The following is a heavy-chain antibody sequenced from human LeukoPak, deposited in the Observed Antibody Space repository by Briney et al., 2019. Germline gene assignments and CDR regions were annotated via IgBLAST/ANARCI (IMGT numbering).Heavy chain of an antibody. CDR2: INPSGGST. D-gene: IGHD3-10*01. CDR3: ARAALYGSGSYYKGYFDY. CDR1: GYTFTSYG. V-gene: IGHV1-46*01. Sequence: ASVKVSCKASGYTFTSYGITWVRQAPGQGLEWMGIINPSGGSTSYAQKFQGRVTMTRDTSTSTVYMELSSLRSEDTAVYYCARAALYGSGSYYKGYFDYWGQGTLVTVSS. J-gene: IGHJ4*02.